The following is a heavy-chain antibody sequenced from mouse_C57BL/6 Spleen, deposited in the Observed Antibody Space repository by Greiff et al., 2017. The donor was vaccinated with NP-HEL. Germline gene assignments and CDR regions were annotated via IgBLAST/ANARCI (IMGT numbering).Heavy chain of an antibody. CDR3: ARGDSAYAMDY. CDR2: INPNNGGT. V-gene: IGHV1-18*01. J-gene: IGHJ4*01. D-gene: IGHD2-12*01. Sequence: EVKLVESGPELVKPGASVKIPCKASGYTFTDYNMDWVKQSPGQSLEWIGDINPNNGGTIYNQKFKGKATLTVDKSSSTAYMELRSLTSEDTAVYYCARGDSAYAMDYWGQGTSVTVSS. CDR1: GYTFTDYN.